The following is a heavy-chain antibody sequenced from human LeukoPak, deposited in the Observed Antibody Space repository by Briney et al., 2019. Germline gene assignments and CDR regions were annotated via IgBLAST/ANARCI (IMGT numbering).Heavy chain of an antibody. CDR3: ARRAGDYSRPYDY. Sequence: AGGSLRLSCAASGLTVSSNCMSWVRQAPGKGLEWVSFIYSGGNTYYADSVKGRFTISRDNSKNTVHLQMNSLRAEDTAMYYCARRAGDYSRPYDYWGQGTLVTVSS. J-gene: IGHJ4*02. D-gene: IGHD3-22*01. V-gene: IGHV3-53*01. CDR2: IYSGGNT. CDR1: GLTVSSNC.